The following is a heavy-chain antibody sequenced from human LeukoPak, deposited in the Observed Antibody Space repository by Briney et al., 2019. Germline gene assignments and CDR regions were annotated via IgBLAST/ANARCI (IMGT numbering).Heavy chain of an antibody. CDR2: ISGSGGST. Sequence: PGGSLRLSCAASGFTFSSYAMSWVRQAPGKGLEWVSAISGSGGSTYYADSVKGRFTISRDNSKNTLYLQMNSLRAEDTAVYYCARAPEAYGDYGGGFDYWGQGTLVTVSS. J-gene: IGHJ4*02. V-gene: IGHV3-23*01. CDR3: ARAPEAYGDYGGGFDY. D-gene: IGHD4-17*01. CDR1: GFTFSSYA.